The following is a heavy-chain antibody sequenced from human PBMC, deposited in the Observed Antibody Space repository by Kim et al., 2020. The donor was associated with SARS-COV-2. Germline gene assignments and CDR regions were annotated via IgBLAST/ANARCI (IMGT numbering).Heavy chain of an antibody. CDR2: ISSSSSYI. CDR3: ARVVGSSWYDYYYYGMDV. CDR1: GFTFSSYS. V-gene: IGHV3-21*01. J-gene: IGHJ6*01. D-gene: IGHD6-13*01. Sequence: GGSLRLSCAASGFTFSSYSMNWVRQAPGKGLEWVSSISSSSSYIYYADSVKGRFTISRDNAKNSLYLQMNSLRAEDTAVYYCARVVGSSWYDYYYYGMDV.